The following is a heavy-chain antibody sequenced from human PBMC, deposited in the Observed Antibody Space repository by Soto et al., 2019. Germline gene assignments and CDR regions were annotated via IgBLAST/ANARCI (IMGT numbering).Heavy chain of an antibody. CDR3: ARRRTFRYCSSTSCYTENWFDP. V-gene: IGHV1-2*02. Sequence: ASLKVSCTASGYTFTGYYMHWVRQAPGQGXEWMGWINPNSGGTNYAQKFQGRVTMTRDTSISTAYMELSRLRSDDTAVYYCARRRTFRYCSSTSCYTENWFDPWGQGPLVTVSS. D-gene: IGHD2-2*02. CDR2: INPNSGGT. J-gene: IGHJ5*02. CDR1: GYTFTGYY.